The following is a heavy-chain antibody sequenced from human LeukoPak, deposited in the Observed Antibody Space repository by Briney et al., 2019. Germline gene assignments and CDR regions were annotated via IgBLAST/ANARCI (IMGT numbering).Heavy chain of an antibody. CDR2: ISSSSSYI. V-gene: IGHV3-21*01. CDR3: VRRYMATSAEDFDY. J-gene: IGHJ4*02. Sequence: GGSLRLSCAASGFTFSSYEMNWVRQAPGKGLEWVSSISSSSSYIYYADSVKGRFTISRDNAKNSLYLQMNTLRAEDTAVYYCVRRYMATSAEDFDYWGQGTLVTVFS. CDR1: GFTFSSYE. D-gene: IGHD3-16*02.